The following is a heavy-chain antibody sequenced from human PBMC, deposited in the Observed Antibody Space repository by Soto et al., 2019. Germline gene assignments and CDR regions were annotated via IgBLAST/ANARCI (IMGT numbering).Heavy chain of an antibody. CDR3: ARPSGSYRAPFDY. J-gene: IGHJ4*02. Sequence: GESLKISCKCSGYSFTSYWICWVRQMPGKGLEWMGIIYPGDSDTRYSPSFQGQVTISADKSISTAYLQWSSLKASDTAMYYCARPSGSYRAPFDYWGQGTLVTVSS. D-gene: IGHD1-26*01. V-gene: IGHV5-51*01. CDR1: GYSFTSYW. CDR2: IYPGDSDT.